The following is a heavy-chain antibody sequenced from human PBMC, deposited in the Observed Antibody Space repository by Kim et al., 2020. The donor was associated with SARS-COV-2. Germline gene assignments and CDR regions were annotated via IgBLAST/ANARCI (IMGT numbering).Heavy chain of an antibody. Sequence: SETLSLTCTVSGGSISGSSFYWGWIRQPPGKGLEWIGSIYYSGSTYYNPSLKSRVTISVDTSKNQFSLKLSSVTAADTAVYYCARRQLGDYYYYGMDVWGQGTTVTVSS. CDR1: GGSISGSSFY. CDR2: IYYSGST. J-gene: IGHJ6*02. D-gene: IGHD3-16*01. CDR3: ARRQLGDYYYYGMDV. V-gene: IGHV4-39*01.